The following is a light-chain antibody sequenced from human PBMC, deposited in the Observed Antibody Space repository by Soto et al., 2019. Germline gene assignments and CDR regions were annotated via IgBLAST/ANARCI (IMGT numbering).Light chain of an antibody. V-gene: IGKV3-20*01. Sequence: EIVLTQSPGTLSLSPGERATLSCRASQSVSSTYLLWYQQKPGQAPRLLIYGASSRATGIPDRFSGSGSGTDFTLTISRLEPEDFAVYYCQQYGSSPRTFGQGTKVEIK. CDR1: QSVSSTY. J-gene: IGKJ1*01. CDR2: GAS. CDR3: QQYGSSPRT.